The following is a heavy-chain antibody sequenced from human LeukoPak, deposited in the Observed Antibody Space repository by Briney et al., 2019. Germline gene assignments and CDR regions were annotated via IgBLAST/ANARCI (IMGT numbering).Heavy chain of an antibody. CDR2: VSPNGGST. Sequence: ASVKVSCKASGYSFTDYYMHWVRQAPGQGLEWVGRVSPNGGSTDYAQKFQGRVTMTRDTSINTDYMELSRLRSDDTAVYYCARGGWGSSPYFDYWGQGTQVTVSS. CDR1: GYSFTDYY. CDR3: ARGGWGSSPYFDY. J-gene: IGHJ4*02. D-gene: IGHD6-6*01. V-gene: IGHV1-2*02.